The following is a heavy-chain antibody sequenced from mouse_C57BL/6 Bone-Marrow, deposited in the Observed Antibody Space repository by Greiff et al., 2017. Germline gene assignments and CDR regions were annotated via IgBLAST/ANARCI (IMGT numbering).Heavy chain of an antibody. D-gene: IGHD1-1*01. V-gene: IGHV1-5*01. J-gene: IGHJ1*03. CDR1: YTFSRRVH. Sequence: VQLQQSGPELARPWASVKISCQAFYTFSRRVHFAIRDTNYWMQWVKQRPGQGLEWIGAIYPGNSDTSYNQKFKGKAKLTAVTSASTAYMELSSLTNEDSAVYYCTRPFITRGYFDVWGTGTTVTVSS. CDR3: NEDSAVYYCTRPFITRGYFDV. CDR2: GQGLEWIG.